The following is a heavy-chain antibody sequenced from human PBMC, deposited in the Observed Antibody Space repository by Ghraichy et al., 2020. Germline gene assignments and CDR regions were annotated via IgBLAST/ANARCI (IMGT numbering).Heavy chain of an antibody. J-gene: IGHJ3*02. CDR2: ISAYNGNT. V-gene: IGHV1-18*01. CDR1: GYTFTSYG. D-gene: IGHD6-13*01. Sequence: ASVKVSCKASGYTFTSYGISWVRQAPGQGLEWMGWISAYNGNTNYAQKLQGRVTMTTDTSTSTAYMELRSLRSDDTAVYYCARNHHRTQSTKYSSSWYFALSAREDPDFDIWGQGTMVTVSS. CDR3: ARNHHRTQSTKYSSSWYFALSAREDPDFDI.